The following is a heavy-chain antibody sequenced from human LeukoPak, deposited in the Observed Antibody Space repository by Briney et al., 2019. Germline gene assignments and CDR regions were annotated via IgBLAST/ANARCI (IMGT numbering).Heavy chain of an antibody. CDR1: GGSISSSSYY. J-gene: IGHJ5*02. V-gene: IGHV4-39*07. Sequence: SETLSLTCTVSGGSISSSSYYWGWIRQPPGKGLEWIGSIYYSGSTYYNPSLKSRVTISVDTSKNQFSLKLNSVTAADTAVYYCARGLDSGFYQYKGFAPWGQGTLVTVSS. D-gene: IGHD3-22*01. CDR2: IYYSGST. CDR3: ARGLDSGFYQYKGFAP.